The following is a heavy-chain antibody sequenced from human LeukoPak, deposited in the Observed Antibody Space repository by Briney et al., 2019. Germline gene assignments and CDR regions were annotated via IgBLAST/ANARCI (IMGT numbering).Heavy chain of an antibody. Sequence: GGSLRLSCAASGFTFSDYYMSWIRQAPGKGLEWVSYISSSGSTIYYADSVKGRFTISRDNAKNSLYLQMNSLRAEDTAVYYCARDRKAGRLLTGYRYWGQGTLLTVSS. CDR3: ARDRKAGRLLTGYRY. J-gene: IGHJ4*02. V-gene: IGHV3-11*04. D-gene: IGHD3-9*01. CDR1: GFTFSDYY. CDR2: ISSSGSTI.